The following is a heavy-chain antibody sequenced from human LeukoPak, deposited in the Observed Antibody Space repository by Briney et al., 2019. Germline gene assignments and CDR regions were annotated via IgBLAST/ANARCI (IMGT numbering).Heavy chain of an antibody. CDR1: GFTFSSYG. CDR2: ISYDGSNK. J-gene: IGHJ4*02. CDR3: AKVGSSWYRGYFDY. V-gene: IGHV3-30*18. D-gene: IGHD6-13*01. Sequence: QPGRSLRLSCAASGFTFSSYGMHWVRQAPGKGLEWVAAISYDGSNKYYADSVKGRFTISRDNSKNTLYLQMNSLRAEDTAVYYCAKVGSSWYRGYFDYWGQGTLVTVSS.